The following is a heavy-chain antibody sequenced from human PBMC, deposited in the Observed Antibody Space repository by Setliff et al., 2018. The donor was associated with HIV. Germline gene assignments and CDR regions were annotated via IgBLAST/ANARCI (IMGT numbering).Heavy chain of an antibody. CDR2: INVGKGDT. V-gene: IGHV1-3*01. CDR3: ARGALLAVFDFDH. CDR1: GYTFTTYS. D-gene: IGHD3-10*01. Sequence: ASVKVSCKATGYTFTTYSIHWVRQAPGQSLEWMGWINVGKGDTKYSQELQGRITLTTDTSANTAYMELSSLRSDDTAVYFCARGALLAVFDFDHWGHGTLVTVSS. J-gene: IGHJ4*01.